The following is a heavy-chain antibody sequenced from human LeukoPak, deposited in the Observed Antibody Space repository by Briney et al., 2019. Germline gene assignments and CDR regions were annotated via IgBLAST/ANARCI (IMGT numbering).Heavy chain of an antibody. CDR2: ILHSANS. CDR1: SGSVSSGDHY. V-gene: IGHV4-30-4*01. J-gene: IGHJ6*02. D-gene: IGHD5-24*01. CDR3: ARGIVWLQNYFYAMDV. Sequence: SQTLSLTCTVSSGSVSSGDHYWGWVRQTPGKGLEWIGYILHSANSHYNPSLKSRVTMSADTSKNQFSLKLSSVTAADTGAYFCARGIVWLQNYFYAMDVWGRGTTVIVSS.